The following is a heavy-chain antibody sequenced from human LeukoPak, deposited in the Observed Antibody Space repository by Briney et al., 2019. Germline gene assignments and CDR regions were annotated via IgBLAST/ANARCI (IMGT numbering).Heavy chain of an antibody. D-gene: IGHD3-16*01. Sequence: GGSLRLSCAASGFTFSNYGMHWVRQAPGKGLEWVAVVSIDGRHKFYGDSVKGRFTISRDNSKNMQYLQMNSLRAEDTAVYYCARVLWGYYFDYWGQGTLVTVSS. CDR3: ARVLWGYYFDY. J-gene: IGHJ4*02. CDR2: VSIDGRHK. CDR1: GFTFSNYG. V-gene: IGHV3-30*03.